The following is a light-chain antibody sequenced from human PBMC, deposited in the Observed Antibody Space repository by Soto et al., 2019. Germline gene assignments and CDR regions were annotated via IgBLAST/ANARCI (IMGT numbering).Light chain of an antibody. V-gene: IGKV4-1*01. CDR1: QSVLYSANDENY. J-gene: IGKJ5*01. Sequence: DIVLTQSPASLAVSLGERATINCKSSQSVLYSANDENYLAWYQQKPGQAPRLLIYDASNRATGIPARFSGSGSGTDFTLTISSLEPEDFAVYYCQQYGSSLITFGQGTRLENK. CDR2: DAS. CDR3: QQYGSSLIT.